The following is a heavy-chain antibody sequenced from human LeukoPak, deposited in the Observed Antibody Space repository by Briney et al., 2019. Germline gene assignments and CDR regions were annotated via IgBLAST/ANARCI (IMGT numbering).Heavy chain of an antibody. Sequence: PGGSLRLSCAASGFTFSNYWMSWVRQAPGKGLEWVSVIYSGGNTYYADSVKGRFTISRDNSKNTLYLQMNSLRADDTAVYYCAGQYFYGSGLDYWGQGTLVTVSS. CDR2: IYSGGNT. V-gene: IGHV3-66*04. CDR1: GFTFSNYW. J-gene: IGHJ4*02. CDR3: AGQYFYGSGLDY. D-gene: IGHD3-10*01.